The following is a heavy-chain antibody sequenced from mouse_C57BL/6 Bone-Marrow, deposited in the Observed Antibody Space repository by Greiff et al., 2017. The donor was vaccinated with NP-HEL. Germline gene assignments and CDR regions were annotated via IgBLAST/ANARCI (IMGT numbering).Heavy chain of an antibody. J-gene: IGHJ2*01. CDR3: ARPNWVLYYFDY. V-gene: IGHV1-54*01. CDR2: INPGSGGT. CDR1: GYAFTNYL. Sequence: QVQLQQSGAELVRPGTSVKVSCKASGYAFTNYLIEWVKQRPGQGLEWIGVINPGSGGTNYNEKFKGKATLTAYKSSSTAYMQLSSLTSEDSAVYFCARPNWVLYYFDYWGQGTTLTVSS. D-gene: IGHD4-1*01.